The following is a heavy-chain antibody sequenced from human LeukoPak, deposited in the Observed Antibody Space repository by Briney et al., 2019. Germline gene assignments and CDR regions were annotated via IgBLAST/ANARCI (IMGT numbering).Heavy chain of an antibody. D-gene: IGHD6-25*01. CDR3: ARFAAGGSYYYYIGV. Sequence: GGSLRLSCAASGFTFSTYTMNWVRQPPGKGLEWVANIGTSSSTIYYADSVKGRFTISRDNAKNSLYLQMNSLRAEDTAVYYCARFAAGGSYYYYIGVWGKGTTVTVSS. J-gene: IGHJ6*03. V-gene: IGHV3-48*01. CDR2: IGTSSSTI. CDR1: GFTFSTYT.